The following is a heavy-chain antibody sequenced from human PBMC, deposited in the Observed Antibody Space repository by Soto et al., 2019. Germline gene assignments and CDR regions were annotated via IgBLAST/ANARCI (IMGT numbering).Heavy chain of an antibody. J-gene: IGHJ3*02. CDR1: GGSIKIDAYN. V-gene: IGHV4-31*03. CDR2: THYDGTT. CDR3: TRNLFYYGDYGGVPGGAFQI. D-gene: IGHD4-17*01. Sequence: QVQLQESGPGLVQPSQTLSLTCTVSGGSIKIDAYNWNWVRQHPGNGLEWLGYTHYDGTTYYNPSLQGGISLSKAGSVTQVPLKLTPVTSADKAVYYCTRNLFYYGDYGGVPGGAFQIWGQGAMVTVSS.